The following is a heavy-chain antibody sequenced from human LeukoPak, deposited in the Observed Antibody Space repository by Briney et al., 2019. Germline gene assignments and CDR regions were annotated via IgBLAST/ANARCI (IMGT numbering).Heavy chain of an antibody. Sequence: GGSLRLSCVASGFTFSNLAMGWVRQAPGKGLEWVSVISDTGGTTYYADSVKGRFTISRDNSRNTLYLQLNSLRAEDTAVYYCAKQGVYYYDSSGSYFDYWGQGTLVTVSS. CDR3: AKQGVYYYDSSGSYFDY. V-gene: IGHV3-23*01. CDR1: GFTFSNLA. D-gene: IGHD3-22*01. J-gene: IGHJ4*02. CDR2: ISDTGGTT.